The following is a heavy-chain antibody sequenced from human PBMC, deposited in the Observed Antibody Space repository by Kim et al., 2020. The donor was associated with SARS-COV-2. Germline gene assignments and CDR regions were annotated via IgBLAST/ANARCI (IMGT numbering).Heavy chain of an antibody. J-gene: IGHJ4*02. CDR2: IGRTGERT. CDR3: EGGGWSLDS. Sequence: GGSLRLSCAVSGVNFNRNDISWVRQAPGKGLQWVSTIGRTGERTYYADFVKGRFTISRDTFTNTLYLQMDSLRVEDTAVYYCEGGGWSLDSWGQGTLVTVSS. D-gene: IGHD6-19*01. CDR1: GVNFNRND. V-gene: IGHV3-23*01.